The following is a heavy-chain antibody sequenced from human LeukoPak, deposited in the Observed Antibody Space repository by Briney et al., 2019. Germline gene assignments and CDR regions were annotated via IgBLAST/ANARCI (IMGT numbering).Heavy chain of an antibody. D-gene: IGHD2-8*01. CDR3: AKAKVGMLGGFDY. J-gene: IGHJ4*02. V-gene: IGHV3-23*01. CDR1: GFTFSNYA. CDR2: ISGSGGST. Sequence: PGGSLRLSCVASGFTFSNYAMSWVRQAPGKGLEWVSGISGSGGSTHYADSVQGRFTISRDNSKNTLYLQMNSLRAEDTAVYYCAKAKVGMLGGFDYWGQGTLVTVSS.